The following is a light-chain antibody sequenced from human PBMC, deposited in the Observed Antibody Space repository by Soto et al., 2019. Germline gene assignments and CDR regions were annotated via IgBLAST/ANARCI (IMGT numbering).Light chain of an antibody. CDR3: QQYGSSPT. CDR2: GAS. CDR1: QSVSSSY. V-gene: IGKV3-20*01. J-gene: IGKJ1*01. Sequence: EIVLTQSPGTLSLSPGERATLSCRASQSVSSSYLAWYQQKPGQDPRPLIYGASSRATGIPDRFSGSGSGTDFPLTISRLEPEDFAVYYCQQYGSSPTFGQGTKVDIK.